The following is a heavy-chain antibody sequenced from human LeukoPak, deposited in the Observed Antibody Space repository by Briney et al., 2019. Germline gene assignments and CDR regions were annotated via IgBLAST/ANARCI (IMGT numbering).Heavy chain of an antibody. CDR2: VSSSGSTI. CDR1: GFTFSDYY. V-gene: IGHV3-11*01. D-gene: IGHD2-8*01. CDR3: AREGCTNGLCYLFDY. Sequence: GGSLRLSCAASGFTFSDYYMSWIRQAPGKGLEWVSYVSSSGSTIYYADSVKGRFTISRDNTKNSLYLQMNVLRAEDTAVYYCAREGCTNGLCYLFDYWGQGTLVTVSS. J-gene: IGHJ4*02.